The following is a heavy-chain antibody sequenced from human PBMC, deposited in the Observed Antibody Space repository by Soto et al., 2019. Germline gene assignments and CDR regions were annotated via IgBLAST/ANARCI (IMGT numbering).Heavy chain of an antibody. CDR2: ISAYNGNT. V-gene: IGHV1-18*01. CDR3: ARDPWVVNRWRAFDI. Sequence: ASVKVSCKASGYTFTSYGISWVRQAPGQGLEWMGWISAYNGNTNYAQKLQGRVTMTTDTSTSTAYMELRSLRSDDTAVYYCARDPWVVNRWRAFDIWGQGTMVTVSS. J-gene: IGHJ3*02. CDR1: GYTFTSYG. D-gene: IGHD2-15*01.